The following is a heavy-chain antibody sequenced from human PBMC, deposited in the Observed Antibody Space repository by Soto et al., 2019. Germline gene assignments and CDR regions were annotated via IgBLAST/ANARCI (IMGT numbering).Heavy chain of an antibody. V-gene: IGHV4-61*01. CDR3: ARATYYDFWSGYSNWFDP. Sequence: SETLSLTCTVSGGSVSSGSYYWSWIRQPPGKGLEWIGYIYYSGSTNYNPSLKSRVTISVDTSKNQFSLKLSSVTAADTAVYYCARATYYDFWSGYSNWFDPWGQGTLVTVSS. CDR2: IYYSGST. J-gene: IGHJ5*02. CDR1: GGSVSSGSYY. D-gene: IGHD3-3*01.